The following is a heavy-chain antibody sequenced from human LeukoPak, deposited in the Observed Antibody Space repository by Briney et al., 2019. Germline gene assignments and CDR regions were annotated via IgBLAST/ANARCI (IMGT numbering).Heavy chain of an antibody. Sequence: GGSLRLSCAASGFTFSSYTFSTYAMSWVRQAPGKGLEWVSAVSGSGVSTYYADSVKGRFTISRDNSKNTLYLQMNGLRAEDTAVYYCARGVEDSGIYYYYYMDVWGKGTTVTVSS. V-gene: IGHV3-23*01. CDR1: GFTFSSYTFSTYA. CDR2: VSGSGVST. J-gene: IGHJ6*03. D-gene: IGHD2-15*01. CDR3: ARGVEDSGIYYYYYMDV.